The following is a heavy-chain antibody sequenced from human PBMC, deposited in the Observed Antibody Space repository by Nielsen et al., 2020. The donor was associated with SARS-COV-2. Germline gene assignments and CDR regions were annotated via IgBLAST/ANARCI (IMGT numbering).Heavy chain of an antibody. CDR2: IYYSGST. V-gene: IGHV4-59*12. J-gene: IGHJ4*02. CDR3: ARTLGYGDYFDY. D-gene: IGHD4-17*01. Sequence: SETLSLTCTVSGGSISRYYWSWIRQPPGKGLEWIGYIYYSGSTKYNPSLKSRVTISVDTSKNQFSLKLSSVTAADTAVYYCARTLGYGDYFDYWGQGTLVTVSS. CDR1: GGSISRYY.